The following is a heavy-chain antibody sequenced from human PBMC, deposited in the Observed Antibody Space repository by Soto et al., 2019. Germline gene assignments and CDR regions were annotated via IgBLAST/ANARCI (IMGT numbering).Heavy chain of an antibody. CDR1: GYSFTSYW. D-gene: IGHD3-10*01. V-gene: IGHV5-51*01. Sequence: GESLKISCKGSGYSFTSYWIAWVRQMPGKGLEWMGSIYPGDSDTKYSPSFQGQVTTSADKSISTAYLQWSGLKASDTAMYYCARSLPIWSLFDFWGQGTLVTVSS. J-gene: IGHJ4*02. CDR2: IYPGDSDT. CDR3: ARSLPIWSLFDF.